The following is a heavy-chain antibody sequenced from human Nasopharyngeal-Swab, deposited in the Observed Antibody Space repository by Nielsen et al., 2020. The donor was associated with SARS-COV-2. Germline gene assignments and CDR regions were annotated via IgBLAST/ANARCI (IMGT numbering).Heavy chain of an antibody. CDR2: ISGSSTYI. CDR1: GFPFSTYT. D-gene: IGHD2-21*02. Sequence: GGSLRLSCAASGFPFSTYTMNWVRQAPGKGLEWVSSISGSSTYIWYADSVKGRSTISRDNAKNSLFLQMNNLRADDTAIYYCARTAAFCGGNCYSEYFQHWGQGTLVTVSS. V-gene: IGHV3-21*01. J-gene: IGHJ1*01. CDR3: ARTAAFCGGNCYSEYFQH.